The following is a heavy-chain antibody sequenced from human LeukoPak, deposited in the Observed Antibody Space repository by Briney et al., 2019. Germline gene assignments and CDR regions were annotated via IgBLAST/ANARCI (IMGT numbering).Heavy chain of an antibody. J-gene: IGHJ5*02. V-gene: IGHV1-18*01. D-gene: IGHD6-13*01. CDR1: GYTFTSYG. CDR2: ISAYNGNT. CDR3: ARDRAAAATYNWFDP. Sequence: GASVKVSCKASGYTFTSYGISWVRQAPGQGLEWMGWISAYNGNTNYAQKLQGRVTMTTDTSTSTAYMELRSLRSDDTAVYYCARDRAAAATYNWFDPWGQGTLVTVSS.